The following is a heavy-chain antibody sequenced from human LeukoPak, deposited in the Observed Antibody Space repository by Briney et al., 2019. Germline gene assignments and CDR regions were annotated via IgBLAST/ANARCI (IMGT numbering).Heavy chain of an antibody. CDR3: ATGDEAGYSSGWYAY. CDR1: GYTFTSYG. J-gene: IGHJ4*02. D-gene: IGHD6-19*01. V-gene: IGHV1-18*01. Sequence: ASXXVSCKASGYTFTSYGISWVRQAPGQGLEWMGWISAYNGNTNYAQKLQGRGTITTDTYKRTAYMELRSLRSDDTAVYYCATGDEAGYSSGWYAYWGQGTLVTVSS. CDR2: ISAYNGNT.